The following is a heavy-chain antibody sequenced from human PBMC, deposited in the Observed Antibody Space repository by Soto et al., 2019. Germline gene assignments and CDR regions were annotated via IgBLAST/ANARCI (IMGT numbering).Heavy chain of an antibody. CDR2: IIPIFGTA. Sequence: SVKVSCKASGGTFSSYAISWVRQAPGQGLEWMGGIIPIFGTANYAQKFQGRVTITADESTSTAYMELSSLRSEDTAVYYCARENAPLYNWNDVYYYYGMDVWGQGTTVT. CDR3: ARENAPLYNWNDVYYYYGMDV. CDR1: GGTFSSYA. J-gene: IGHJ6*02. D-gene: IGHD1-1*01. V-gene: IGHV1-69*13.